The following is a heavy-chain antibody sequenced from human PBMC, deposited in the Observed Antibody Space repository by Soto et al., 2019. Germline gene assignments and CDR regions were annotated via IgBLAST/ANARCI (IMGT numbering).Heavy chain of an antibody. CDR2: LYNNGNT. D-gene: IGHD2-2*03. CDR3: AREGNLGRWIQPLDS. J-gene: IGHJ4*02. Sequence: PSETLSLTCTVSGASISRYYWSWIRQSPGKGLEWIGYLYNNGNTKYSPSLKSRVTMSVDTSKNHFSLKLISVTTADTAVYFCAREGNLGRWIQPLDSWGQGTLVTVSS. CDR1: GASISRYY. V-gene: IGHV4-59*01.